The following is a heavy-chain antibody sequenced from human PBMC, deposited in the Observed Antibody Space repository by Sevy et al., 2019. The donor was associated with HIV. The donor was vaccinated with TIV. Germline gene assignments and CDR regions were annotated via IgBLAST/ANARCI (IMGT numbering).Heavy chain of an antibody. D-gene: IGHD3-22*01. CDR3: AIDPRGYYDCSGYYLGYFDY. CDR1: GYTLTELS. Sequence: ASVKVSCKVSGYTLTELSMHWVRQAPGKGLEWMGVFDPEDGETFYAQKFQSRVTMTEYTSTDTAYMELSGLRSEDTAVYYCAIDPRGYYDCSGYYLGYFDYWGQGTLVTVSS. CDR2: FDPEDGET. J-gene: IGHJ4*02. V-gene: IGHV1-24*01.